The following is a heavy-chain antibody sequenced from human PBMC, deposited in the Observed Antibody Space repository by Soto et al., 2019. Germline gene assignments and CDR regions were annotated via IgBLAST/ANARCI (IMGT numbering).Heavy chain of an antibody. J-gene: IGHJ6*02. CDR2: ISYDGSNK. Sequence: VAVISYDGSNKYYADSVKGRFTISRDNSKNTLYLQMNSLRAEDTAVYYCAKPQYYYGSGSPDYYYYGMDVWGQGTTVTVSS. V-gene: IGHV3-30*18. CDR3: AKPQYYYGSGSPDYYYYGMDV. D-gene: IGHD3-10*01.